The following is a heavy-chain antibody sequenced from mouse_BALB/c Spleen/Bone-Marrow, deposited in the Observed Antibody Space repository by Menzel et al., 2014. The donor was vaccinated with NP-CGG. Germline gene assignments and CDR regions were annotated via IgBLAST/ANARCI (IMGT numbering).Heavy chain of an antibody. CDR1: GYAFSSYW. Sequence: VMLVESGAELVRPGSSVKISCKASGYAFSSYWMNWVKQRPGQGLEWIGQIYPGDGDTNYNGKFKGKVTLTADKSSITAYMQHSSLTSEDSAVYFCAREGYDYGWFAYWGQGTLVTVSA. D-gene: IGHD2-4*01. J-gene: IGHJ3*01. CDR2: IYPGDGDT. CDR3: AREGYDYGWFAY. V-gene: IGHV1-80*01.